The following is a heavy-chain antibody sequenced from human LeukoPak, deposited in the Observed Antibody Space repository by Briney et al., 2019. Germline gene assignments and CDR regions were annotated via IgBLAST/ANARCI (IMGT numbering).Heavy chain of an antibody. CDR2: ISSGSSTI. Sequence: GGSLRLSCAASGFTFSSYSMNWVRQAPGKGLEWVSYISSGSSTIYYADSVKGRFTISRDNAKNSLYLQMNSLRAEDTAVCYCARVDIAARLPDDYWGQGTLVTVSS. CDR1: GFTFSSYS. CDR3: ARVDIAARLPDDY. D-gene: IGHD6-6*01. V-gene: IGHV3-48*04. J-gene: IGHJ4*02.